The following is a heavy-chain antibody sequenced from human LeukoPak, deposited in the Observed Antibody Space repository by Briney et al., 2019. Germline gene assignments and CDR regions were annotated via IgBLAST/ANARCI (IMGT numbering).Heavy chain of an antibody. CDR2: INHSGST. CDR3: ARENTNLGYLDS. V-gene: IGHV4-34*01. CDR1: GGSFSGCY. J-gene: IGHJ4*02. D-gene: IGHD2-15*01. Sequence: SETLSLTCAVYGGSFSGCYWSWIRQPPGKGLEWIGEINHSGSTNYNPSLKSRVTISVDTSKNQFSLKLKSVTAADTAVYYCARENTNLGYLDSWGQGTLVTVSS.